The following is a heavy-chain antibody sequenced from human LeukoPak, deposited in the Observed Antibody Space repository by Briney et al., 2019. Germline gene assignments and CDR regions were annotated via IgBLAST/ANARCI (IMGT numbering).Heavy chain of an antibody. D-gene: IGHD2-2*01. CDR2: ISGSGGST. V-gene: IGHV3-23*01. J-gene: IGHJ4*02. CDR1: GFTFSSYA. CDR3: ARTLSVVVPAAPFDY. Sequence: GGSLRLSCAASGFTFSSYAMSWVRQAPGKGLEWVSAISGSGGSTYYADSVKGRFTISRDNSKNTLYLQMNSLRAEDTAVYYCARTLSVVVPAAPFDYWGQGTLVTVSS.